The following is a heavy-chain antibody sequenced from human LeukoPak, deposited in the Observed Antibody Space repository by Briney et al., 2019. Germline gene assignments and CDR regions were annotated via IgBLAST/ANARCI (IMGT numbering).Heavy chain of an antibody. J-gene: IGHJ4*02. CDR2: ISGTGGST. CDR3: AKVRTGHYFDY. CDR1: GFAFSNYA. V-gene: IGHV3-23*01. Sequence: GGSLRLSCAASGFAFSNYAMSWVRQAPGKGLEWVSSISGTGGSTYYADSVKGRFTISRDNSNNTLFLQMNSLRAEDTAVYYCAKVRTGHYFDYWGQGTLVTVSS. D-gene: IGHD1-1*01.